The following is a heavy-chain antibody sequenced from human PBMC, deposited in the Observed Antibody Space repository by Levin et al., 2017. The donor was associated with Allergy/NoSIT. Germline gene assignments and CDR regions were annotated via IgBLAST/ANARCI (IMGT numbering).Heavy chain of an antibody. J-gene: IGHJ3*02. CDR3: ARGRGRGYSGSRDALDN. D-gene: IGHD5-12*01. CDR1: GFTFSSYG. V-gene: IGHV3-33*01. Sequence: GESLKISCAASGFTFSSYGIHWVRQAPGKGLQWVAVIWYDGSNQYYADSVKGRFTISRDNSKNTLSLQMNSLRAEDTAVYYCARGRGRGYSGSRDALDNWGQGTMVTVSS. CDR2: IWYDGSNQ.